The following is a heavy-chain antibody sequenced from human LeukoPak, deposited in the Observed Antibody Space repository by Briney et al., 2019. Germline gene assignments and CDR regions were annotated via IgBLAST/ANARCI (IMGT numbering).Heavy chain of an antibody. D-gene: IGHD5-18*01. CDR1: GFTVSSNY. V-gene: IGHV3-53*01. CDR2: IYSGGST. CDR3: ARGGDVDTGPDY. J-gene: IGHJ4*02. Sequence: GGSLRLSCAASGFTVSSNYMSWVRQAPGKGLEWVSVIYSGGSTYYADSVKGRFTISRDNSKNTLYLQMNSLIAEDTAVYYCARGGDVDTGPDYWGQGTLVTVSS.